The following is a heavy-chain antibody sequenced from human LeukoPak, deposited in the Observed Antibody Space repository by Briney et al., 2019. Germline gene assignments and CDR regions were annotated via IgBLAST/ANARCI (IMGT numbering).Heavy chain of an antibody. V-gene: IGHV5-51*01. Sequence: GESLKISCKGSEYRFSGYWIGWVRQMPGKGLEWMGIIYPGDSDTRYSPSFQGQVTISADKSISTAYLQWSSLKASDTAMYYCARQGAAARGVIPHWGQGTLVTVSS. CDR3: ARQGAAARGVIPH. CDR2: IYPGDSDT. J-gene: IGHJ4*02. CDR1: EYRFSGYW. D-gene: IGHD3-10*01.